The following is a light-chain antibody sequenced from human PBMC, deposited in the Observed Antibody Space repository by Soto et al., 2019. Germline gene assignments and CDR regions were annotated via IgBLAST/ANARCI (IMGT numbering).Light chain of an antibody. CDR3: SSWDDSLNGYV. J-gene: IGLJ1*01. CDR2: EGS. Sequence: QSALTQPASVSGSPGQSITISCTGTSSDVGSYNLVSWYQQHPGKAPKLMIYEGSKRPSGVPDRFSGSKSDTSASLAISGLQSEDEADYFCSSWDDSLNGYVFGTGTKLTVL. CDR1: SSDVGSYNL. V-gene: IGLV2-23*01.